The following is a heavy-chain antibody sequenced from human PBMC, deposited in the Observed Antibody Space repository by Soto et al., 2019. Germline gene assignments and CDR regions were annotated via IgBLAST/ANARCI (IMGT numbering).Heavy chain of an antibody. CDR3: ARDQWWEFPFDY. CDR2: IKEDGSEK. D-gene: IGHD1-26*01. V-gene: IGHV3-7*01. CDR1: GFTFSNYW. J-gene: IGHJ4*02. Sequence: EVQLVESGGGLVQPGGSLRLSCAASGFTFSNYWMSWVRQAPGKGLEWVANIKEDGSEKYYRDSVKGRFTISRDNAKNALYLEMSSLRAEDAAVYYCARDQWWEFPFDYWGQGTLVTVSS.